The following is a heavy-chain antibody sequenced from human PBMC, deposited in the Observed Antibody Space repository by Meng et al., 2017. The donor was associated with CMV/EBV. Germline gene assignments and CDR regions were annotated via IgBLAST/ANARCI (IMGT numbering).Heavy chain of an antibody. CDR3: VREGTFGDFWSGYYSYYGMDV. J-gene: IGHJ6*02. V-gene: IGHV1-69*05. D-gene: IGHD3-3*01. CDR2: IIPIFGTA. CDR1: GGTFSSYA. Sequence: SVKVSCKASGGTFSSYAISWVRQAPGQGLEWMGGIIPIFGTANYAQKFQGRVTITTDESTSTAYMELSSLRSEDTAVYYCVREGTFGDFWSGYYSYYGMDVWGQGTTVTVSS.